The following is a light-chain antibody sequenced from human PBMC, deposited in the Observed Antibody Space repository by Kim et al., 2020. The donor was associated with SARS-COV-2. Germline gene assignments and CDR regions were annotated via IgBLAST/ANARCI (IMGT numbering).Light chain of an antibody. J-gene: IGLJ3*02. V-gene: IGLV2-14*03. CDR2: DVT. Sequence: GQSITNSWTGTNNDVGANDYVSWYQQHPGRVPEVVIFDVTERPSGISSRFSGSKSGSTASLTISGLQAEDEADYYCVSFATIDTWVFGGGTQLTVL. CDR1: NNDVGANDY. CDR3: VSFATIDTWV.